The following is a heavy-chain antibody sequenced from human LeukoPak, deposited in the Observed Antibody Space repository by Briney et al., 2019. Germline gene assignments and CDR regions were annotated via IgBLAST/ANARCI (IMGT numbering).Heavy chain of an antibody. CDR2: IYHSGST. CDR3: ARAAGGSGGWFDP. D-gene: IGHD3-10*01. Sequence: PSQTLSLTCSVSGGSISSGGYSWCWIRQPPGKGLEWIGYIYHSGSTYYNPSLKSRVTISVDRSKNQFSLKLSSVTAADTAVYYCARAAGGSGGWFDPWGQGTLVTVSS. CDR1: GGSISSGGYS. J-gene: IGHJ5*02. V-gene: IGHV4-30-2*01.